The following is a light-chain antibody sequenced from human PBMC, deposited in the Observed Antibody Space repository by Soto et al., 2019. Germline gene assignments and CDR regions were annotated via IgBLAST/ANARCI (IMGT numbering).Light chain of an antibody. V-gene: IGKV1-5*03. CDR1: QSISSW. Sequence: DIQMTQSPSTLSASVGDRVTITCRASQSISSWLAWYQQKPGKAPKLLIYKAYSLESGVPSRFSGSGSGTEFTLTISSLQPDDFATYYCQEYNNYSWTFGQGTKVEIK. CDR2: KAY. CDR3: QEYNNYSWT. J-gene: IGKJ1*01.